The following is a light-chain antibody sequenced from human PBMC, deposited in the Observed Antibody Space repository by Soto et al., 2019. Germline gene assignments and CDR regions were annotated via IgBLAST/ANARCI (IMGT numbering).Light chain of an antibody. J-gene: IGKJ1*01. V-gene: IGKV3-20*01. CDR1: QSVSNNY. Sequence: EIVLTQSPGTLSLSPGERASVYSRASQSVSNNYLAWYQQKPGQAPRLLIYGASNRATGIPDRFSGSGSGTDFTLTISRLEPEDFAVYYCQQYGSSGTFGQGTKVDIK. CDR2: GAS. CDR3: QQYGSSGT.